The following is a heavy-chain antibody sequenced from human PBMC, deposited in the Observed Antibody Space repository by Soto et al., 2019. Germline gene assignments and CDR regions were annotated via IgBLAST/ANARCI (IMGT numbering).Heavy chain of an antibody. V-gene: IGHV3-48*03. J-gene: IGHJ4*02. Sequence: GGSLRLSCVASGLTFSSYEMNWFGQAPGKGLEWVSYIRISGSTIYYPDAVKGRFTISRDNAKNSLYLQMSSLRAYDTAIYYCANHPVDGIGVWDQGTLVTVSS. CDR1: GLTFSSYE. D-gene: IGHD6-19*01. CDR3: ANHPVDGIGV. CDR2: IRISGSTI.